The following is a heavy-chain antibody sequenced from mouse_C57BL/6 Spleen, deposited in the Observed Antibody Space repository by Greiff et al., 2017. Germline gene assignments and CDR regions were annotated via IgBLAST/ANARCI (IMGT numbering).Heavy chain of an antibody. CDR2: INPNNGGT. CDR3: ARRRYRYVRACCFAY. Sequence: VQLLQSGPELVKPGASVKISCKASGFTFTDYYMYWVKQSQGKSLEWIGDINPNNGGTSYNQKVKGKVTLTVDKASSTVYMQLRRLTSEDSAVSYCARRRYRYVRACCFAYWGQGTTLTVSS. J-gene: IGHJ2*01. D-gene: IGHD2-14*01. CDR1: GFTFTDYY. V-gene: IGHV1-26*01.